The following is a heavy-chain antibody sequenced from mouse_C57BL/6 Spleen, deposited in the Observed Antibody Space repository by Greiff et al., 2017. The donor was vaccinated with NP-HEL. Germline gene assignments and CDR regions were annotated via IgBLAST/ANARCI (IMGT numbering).Heavy chain of an antibody. CDR3: LSTMITTKYFDV. Sequence: QVQLQQPGAELVRPGSSVKLSCKASGYTFTSYWMDWVKQRPGQGLEWIGNIYPSDSETHYNQKFKDKATLTVDKSSSTAYMQLSSLTSEDSAVYYCLSTMITTKYFDVWGTGTTVTVSS. CDR2: IYPSDSET. J-gene: IGHJ1*03. CDR1: GYTFTSYW. D-gene: IGHD2-4*01. V-gene: IGHV1-61*01.